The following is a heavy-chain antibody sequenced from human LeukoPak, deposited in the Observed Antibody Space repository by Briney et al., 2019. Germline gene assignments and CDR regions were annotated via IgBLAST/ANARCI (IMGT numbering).Heavy chain of an antibody. V-gene: IGHV4-59*12. D-gene: IGHD3-10*01. CDR3: ARGHFSSGSYYFYYGMDV. J-gene: IGHJ6*02. Sequence: SETLSLTCTVSGGSISSYYWSWIRQPPGKGLEWIGYIYYSGSTNYNPSLKSRVTISVDTSKNQFSLKLSSVTDADTAVYYCARGHFSSGSYYFYYGMDVWGQGTTVTVSS. CDR2: IYYSGST. CDR1: GGSISSYY.